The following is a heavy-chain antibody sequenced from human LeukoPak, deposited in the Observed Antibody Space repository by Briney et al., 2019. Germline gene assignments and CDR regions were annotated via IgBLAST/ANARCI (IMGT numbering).Heavy chain of an antibody. CDR3: ARHGAKDGTGYYPGWFQH. V-gene: IGHV3-48*03. Sequence: GGSLRLSCAASGFTFSSYEMNWVRQAPGKGLEWVSYISSSGTTIYYADSVKGRFTISRDNAKNSLYLQMNSLRAEDTAVYFCARHGAKDGTGYYPGWFQHWGQGTLVTVSS. D-gene: IGHD3-22*01. CDR2: ISSSGTTI. J-gene: IGHJ1*01. CDR1: GFTFSSYE.